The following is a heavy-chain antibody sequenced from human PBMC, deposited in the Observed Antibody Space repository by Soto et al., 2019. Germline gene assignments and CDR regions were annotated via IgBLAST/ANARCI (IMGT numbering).Heavy chain of an antibody. CDR2: LYNSGTT. D-gene: IGHD1-26*01. Sequence: PGGSLRLSCAASGFTFDDYAMHWVRQAPGKGLEWVSVLYNSGTTYYAESVKGRFTISRDNVKNTVYLEMNNLRVDDTAVYYCARDKTQGAGWFDPWGRGTLVTVSS. CDR1: GFTFDDYA. J-gene: IGHJ5*02. CDR3: ARDKTQGAGWFDP. V-gene: IGHV3-53*01.